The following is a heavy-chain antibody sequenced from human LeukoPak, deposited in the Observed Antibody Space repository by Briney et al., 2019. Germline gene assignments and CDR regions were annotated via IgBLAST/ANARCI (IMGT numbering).Heavy chain of an antibody. J-gene: IGHJ6*03. CDR1: GFTFSSYW. CDR2: IKQDGSEK. V-gene: IGHV3-7*01. CDR3: ARGYYYDSSGYAPALSYYYMDV. Sequence: GGSLRLSCAASGFTFSSYWMSWVRQAPGKGLEWVANIKQDGSEKYYVDSVKGRFTISRDNAKNSLYLQMNSLRAEDTAVYYCARGYYYDSSGYAPALSYYYMDVWGKGTTVTVSS. D-gene: IGHD3-22*01.